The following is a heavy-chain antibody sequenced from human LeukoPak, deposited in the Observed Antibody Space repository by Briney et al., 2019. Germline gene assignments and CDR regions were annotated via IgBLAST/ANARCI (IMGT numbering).Heavy chain of an antibody. Sequence: AGGSLRLSCAASGFTFSSYTMNWVRQAPGKGLEWVSSISSDSNYIYYADSVKGRFTISRDNAWNSLYLQMNSLRAEDTAVHYCARKENILTGYYDHWGQGTLVTVSS. D-gene: IGHD3-9*01. J-gene: IGHJ5*02. CDR1: GFTFSSYT. CDR3: ARKENILTGYYDH. V-gene: IGHV3-21*01. CDR2: ISSDSNYI.